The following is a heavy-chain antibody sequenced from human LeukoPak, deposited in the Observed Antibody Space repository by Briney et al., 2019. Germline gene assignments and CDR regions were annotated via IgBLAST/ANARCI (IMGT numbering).Heavy chain of an antibody. Sequence: GGSLRLSYSASGFTFSNAWMSWVRQAPGKGLEWVGRIKSKTDGGTTDYAAPVKGRFTISRDDSKNTLYLQMNSLKTEDTAVYYCTTGGSIQLWSTYYMDVWGKGTTVTVSS. CDR2: IKSKTDGGTT. J-gene: IGHJ6*03. V-gene: IGHV3-15*01. CDR3: TTGGSIQLWSTYYMDV. D-gene: IGHD5-18*01. CDR1: GFTFSNAW.